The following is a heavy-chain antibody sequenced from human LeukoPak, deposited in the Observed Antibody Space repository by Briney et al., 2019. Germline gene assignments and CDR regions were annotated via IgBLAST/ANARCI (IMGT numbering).Heavy chain of an antibody. V-gene: IGHV6-1*01. J-gene: IGHJ4*02. CDR1: GDSVSSNSAA. CDR3: ARVGYSSSGNYYTDRGAFDY. CDR2: TYYRATWYN. Sequence: SQSLSLTCAISGDSVSSNSAAWDWIRQSPSRGLEWRGRTYYRATWYNGYAVSVKSRITITPHTSKNQFSLQLNSVTAADTAVYYCARVGYSSSGNYYTDRGAFDYWGQGTLVTVSS. D-gene: IGHD3-10*01.